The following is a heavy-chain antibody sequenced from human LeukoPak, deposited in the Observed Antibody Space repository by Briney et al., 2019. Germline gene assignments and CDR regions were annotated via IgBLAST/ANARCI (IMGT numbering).Heavy chain of an antibody. CDR3: ARDMATTLDP. V-gene: IGHV3-21*01. J-gene: IGHJ5*02. CDR1: GFTFSSYS. Sequence: GGSLRLSCAASGFTFSSYSMNWVRQAPGKGLDWVSSISSSSSYIYYADSVKGRFTISRDNAKNSLYLQMNSLRAEDTAVYYCARDMATTLDPWGQGTLVTVSS. D-gene: IGHD4-17*01. CDR2: ISSSSSYI.